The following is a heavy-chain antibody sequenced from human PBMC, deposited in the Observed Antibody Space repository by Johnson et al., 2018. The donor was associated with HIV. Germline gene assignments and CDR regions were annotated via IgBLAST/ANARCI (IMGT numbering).Heavy chain of an antibody. CDR2: ISYDGSNK. V-gene: IGHV3-30-3*01. J-gene: IGHJ3*02. CDR3: ATQEDYGDYYGAFDI. D-gene: IGHD4-17*01. Sequence: QVQLVESGGGVVQPGRSLRLSCAASGFTFSSYAMHWVRQAPGKGLEWVAVISYDGSNKYYADYVKGRFTISRDNSKNTLYLQMNSLRAEDTAVYYCATQEDYGDYYGAFDIWGQGTMVTVSS. CDR1: GFTFSSYA.